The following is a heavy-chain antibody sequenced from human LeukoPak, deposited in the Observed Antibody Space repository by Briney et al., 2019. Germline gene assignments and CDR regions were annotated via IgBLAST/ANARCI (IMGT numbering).Heavy chain of an antibody. V-gene: IGHV4-39*02. D-gene: IGHD6-19*01. Sequence: SETLSLTCAVSGYSISSSSYYWGWIRQPPGKGLEWVGSIYYSGSTCYNPSLKSRVTISVDTSKNQFSLKLSSVTAADTAVYYCARDRSGWRAFDIWGQGTMVTVSS. CDR1: GYSISSSSYY. CDR2: IYYSGST. CDR3: ARDRSGWRAFDI. J-gene: IGHJ3*02.